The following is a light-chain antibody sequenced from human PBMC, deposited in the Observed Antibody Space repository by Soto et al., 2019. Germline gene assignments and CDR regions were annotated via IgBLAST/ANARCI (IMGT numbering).Light chain of an antibody. CDR1: QSVSTSY. Sequence: EIVLTQSPGTLSLSPGERATLSCRASQSVSTSYLAWYQQKPGQAPRLLIYGASSRATGIPDRFSGSGSGADFTLTISRLEPEDFEVYYCQQYGSVPLTFGGGTKGEIK. J-gene: IGKJ4*01. CDR3: QQYGSVPLT. V-gene: IGKV3-20*01. CDR2: GAS.